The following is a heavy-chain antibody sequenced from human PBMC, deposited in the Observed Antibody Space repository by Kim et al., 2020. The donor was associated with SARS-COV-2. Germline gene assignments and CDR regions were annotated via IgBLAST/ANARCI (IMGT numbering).Heavy chain of an antibody. CDR3: ARRQFTSGWYYFDY. D-gene: IGHD6-19*01. Sequence: GGSLRLSCAASGFTFSSHWMHWVRQAPGKGLVWVSRINSDGSTTSYADSVKGRFTISRDNAKNTLYLQMNSLRAEDTAVYYCARRQFTSGWYYFDYWGQGTLGTVSS. J-gene: IGHJ4*02. V-gene: IGHV3-74*01. CDR1: GFTFSSHW. CDR2: INSDGSTT.